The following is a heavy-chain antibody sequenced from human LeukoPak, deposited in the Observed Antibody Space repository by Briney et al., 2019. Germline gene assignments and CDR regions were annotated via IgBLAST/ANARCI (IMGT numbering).Heavy chain of an antibody. J-gene: IGHJ6*02. Sequence: ASVKVSCKVSGYTLTELSMFWVRQAPGKGLEWMGSFDPEDGKTVYAQKFQGRVAMTEDTSTDTAYMELSSLRSEDTAVYYCATGYLVTAGLMDVWGQGTTVTVSS. D-gene: IGHD6-13*01. CDR1: GYTLTELS. V-gene: IGHV1-24*01. CDR2: FDPEDGKT. CDR3: ATGYLVTAGLMDV.